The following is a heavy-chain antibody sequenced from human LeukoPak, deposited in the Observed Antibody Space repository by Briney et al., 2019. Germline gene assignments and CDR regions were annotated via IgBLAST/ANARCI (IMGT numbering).Heavy chain of an antibody. D-gene: IGHD6-19*01. J-gene: IGHJ5*02. V-gene: IGHV3-30*02. CDR2: IRYDGSNK. CDR1: RFTFSSYG. Sequence: GGSLRLSRAASRFTFSSYGMYWVRQAPGKGLEWVAFIRYDGSNKYYADSVKGRFTISRDNSKNTLYLQMNSQRAEDTAVYYCAKEVAEARGWFDPWGQGTLVTVSS. CDR3: AKEVAEARGWFDP.